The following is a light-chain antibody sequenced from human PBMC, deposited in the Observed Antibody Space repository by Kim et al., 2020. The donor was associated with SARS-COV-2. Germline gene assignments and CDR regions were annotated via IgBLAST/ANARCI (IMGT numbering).Light chain of an antibody. CDR3: QHYDSFPWT. CDR1: QSINSW. J-gene: IGKJ1*01. Sequence: AAVGDRVTITCRASQSINSWLAWYQQKPGKAHKLLIYRASSLESGVPSRFSGSGSGTEFTLTINSLQPDDFATYYCQHYDSFPWTFGQGTKVDIK. V-gene: IGKV1-5*03. CDR2: RAS.